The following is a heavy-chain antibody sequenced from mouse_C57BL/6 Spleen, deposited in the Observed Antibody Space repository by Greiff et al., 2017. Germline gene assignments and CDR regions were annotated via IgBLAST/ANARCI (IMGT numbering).Heavy chain of an antibody. D-gene: IGHD1-1*01. V-gene: IGHV1-82*01. CDR3: ARYYGSSGYFGY. CDR1: GFAFSSSW. Sequence: QVQLKESGPELVKPGASVKISCKASGFAFSSSWMNWVKQRPGKGLEWIGRIYPGDGDTNYNGKFKGKATLTADKSSSTAYMQLSSLTSEDSAVYFCARYYGSSGYFGYWGQGTTLTVSS. J-gene: IGHJ2*01. CDR2: IYPGDGDT.